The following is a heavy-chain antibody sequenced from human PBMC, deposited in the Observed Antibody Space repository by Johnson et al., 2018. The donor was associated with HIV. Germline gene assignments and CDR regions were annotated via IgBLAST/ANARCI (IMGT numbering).Heavy chain of an antibody. CDR1: EFILSASS. Sequence: QVQLVESGGGLVQPGGSLRLPCTVSEFILSASSVQWVRQAPGKGLEWVSGISGSDGSNKYYADSVKGRFTISRDNSKNTLYLQMNSLRAEDTAVYYCARDSPPQDTMIIVMFTFDLDIWGQGTRVTVSS. V-gene: IGHV3-30*04. J-gene: IGHJ3*02. CDR2: ISGSDGSNK. D-gene: IGHD1-26*01. CDR3: ARDSPPQDTMIIVMFTFDLDI.